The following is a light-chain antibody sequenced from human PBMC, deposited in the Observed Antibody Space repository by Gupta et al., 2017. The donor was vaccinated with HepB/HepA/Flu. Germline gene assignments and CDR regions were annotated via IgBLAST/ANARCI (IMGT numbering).Light chain of an antibody. V-gene: IGLV2-14*03. Sequence: QSALTQPASVSGSPGQSITISCAGSSSDIGRYNYVSWYQQYPGKAPKLILSEVANRPSGVSDRFSGSESGNTASLTISGLQTEDEADYYCASHASASTDFFGTGTQV. CDR1: SSDIGRYNY. CDR2: EVA. J-gene: IGLJ1*01. CDR3: ASHASASTDF.